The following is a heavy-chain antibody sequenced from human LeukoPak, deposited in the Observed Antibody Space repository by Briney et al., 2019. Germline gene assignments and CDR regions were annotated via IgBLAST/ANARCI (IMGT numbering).Heavy chain of an antibody. J-gene: IGHJ3*02. D-gene: IGHD6-19*01. Sequence: GGSLRLSCAASGFTFDDYAMHWVRQPPGKCLGWVSGIRWDSGSIGYADSVKGRFTISRDNAKNSLYLQMNSLRAEDMALYYCAKDIRSSGTYAFDIWGQGTMVTVSS. CDR2: IRWDSGSI. CDR1: GFTFDDYA. V-gene: IGHV3-9*03. CDR3: AKDIRSSGTYAFDI.